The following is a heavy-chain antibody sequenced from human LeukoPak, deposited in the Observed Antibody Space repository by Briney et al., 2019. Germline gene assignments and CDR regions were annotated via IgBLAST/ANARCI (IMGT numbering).Heavy chain of an antibody. CDR1: GFIFRDYA. D-gene: IGHD6-6*01. CDR3: ASIAAPLGFEY. CDR2: ISWDSGSI. V-gene: IGHV3-9*01. J-gene: IGHJ4*02. Sequence: GGSLRLSCAASGFIFRDYAMHWVRQAPGKGLEWVSGISWDSGSIGYADSVMGRFTISRDNAKNTLLLQMNSLRTEDTALYYCASIAAPLGFEYWGQGTLVTVSS.